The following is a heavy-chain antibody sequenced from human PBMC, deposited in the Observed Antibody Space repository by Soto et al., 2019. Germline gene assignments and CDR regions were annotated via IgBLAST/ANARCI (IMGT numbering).Heavy chain of an antibody. CDR3: ARERSVNWFDP. CDR1: GFTFSSYW. J-gene: IGHJ5*02. CDR2: INSDGSST. D-gene: IGHD2-15*01. Sequence: PGGSLRLSCAASGFTFSSYWMHWVRQAPGKGLVWVSRINSDGSSTSCADSVKGRFTISGDNAKNTLYLQMNSLRAEDTAVYYCARERSVNWFDPWGQGTLVTVSS. V-gene: IGHV3-74*01.